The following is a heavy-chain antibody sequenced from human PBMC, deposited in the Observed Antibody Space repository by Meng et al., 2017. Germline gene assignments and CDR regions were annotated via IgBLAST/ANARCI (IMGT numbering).Heavy chain of an antibody. Sequence: VEVGWVAGEVEKPGCTVKVSCQASGYTFTGYYMAWGRQAPGQWLEWMGWINPNSGGTNYAQKFQGRVTMTRDTSISTAYMELSRLRSDDTAVYYCARGGYSSGVRVRHWFDPWGQGTLVTVSS. J-gene: IGHJ5*02. CDR3: ARGGYSSGVRVRHWFDP. V-gene: IGHV1-2*02. D-gene: IGHD6-25*01. CDR1: GYTFTGYY. CDR2: INPNSGGT.